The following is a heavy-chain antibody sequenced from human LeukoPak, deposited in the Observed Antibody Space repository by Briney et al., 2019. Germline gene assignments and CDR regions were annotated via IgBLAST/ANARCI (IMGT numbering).Heavy chain of an antibody. J-gene: IGHJ6*02. V-gene: IGHV5-51*01. CDR1: GYSFTSYW. CDR3: ARRVGYSYGHYYYYGMDV. CDR2: IYPGDSDT. D-gene: IGHD5-18*01. Sequence: GEPLKISCKGSGYSFTSYWIGWVRQMPGKGLAWMGIIYPGDSDTRYSPSFQGQVTISADKSISTAYLQWSSLKASDTAMYYCARRVGYSYGHYYYYGMDVWGQGTTVTVSS.